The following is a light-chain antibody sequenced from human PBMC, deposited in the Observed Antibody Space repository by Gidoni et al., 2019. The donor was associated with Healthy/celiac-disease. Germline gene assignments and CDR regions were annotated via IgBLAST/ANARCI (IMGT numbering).Light chain of an antibody. Sequence: DIQMTQSPSSLSASVGDRVTITCQASQDISNYLNWYQQKPGKAPKLLIYDASNLETGVPSRFSGSGSWTDFTFTISSLQPEDIATYYCQQYDNLPRTFGQGTKVEIK. CDR1: QDISNY. CDR2: DAS. CDR3: QQYDNLPRT. J-gene: IGKJ1*01. V-gene: IGKV1-33*01.